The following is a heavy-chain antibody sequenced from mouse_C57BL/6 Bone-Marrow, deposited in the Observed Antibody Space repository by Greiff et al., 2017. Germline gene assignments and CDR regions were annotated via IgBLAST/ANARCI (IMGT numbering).Heavy chain of an antibody. J-gene: IGHJ2*01. Sequence: VQLQQSGAELVRPGTSVKVSCKASGYAFTNYLIEWVKQRPGQGLEWIGVINPGSGGTNYNEKFKGKATLTADKSSSTAYMQLSSLTSEDSAVYFCARWSPFYDGSRYWGQGTTFTVSS. D-gene: IGHD2-3*01. CDR2: INPGSGGT. CDR1: GYAFTNYL. V-gene: IGHV1-54*01. CDR3: ARWSPFYDGSRY.